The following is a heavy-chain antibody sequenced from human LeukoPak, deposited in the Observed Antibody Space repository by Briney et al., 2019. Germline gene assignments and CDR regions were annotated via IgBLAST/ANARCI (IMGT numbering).Heavy chain of an antibody. Sequence: GGSLRLSCAASGFTVSSNYMSWVRQAPGKGLEWVSVIYSGGSTYYADSVKGRFTISRDNSKNTLYLQMNSLRAEDTAVYYCARDDGPVAGSLTRWGQGTLVTVSS. V-gene: IGHV3-53*01. J-gene: IGHJ4*02. CDR3: ARDDGPVAGSLTR. D-gene: IGHD6-19*01. CDR1: GFTVSSNY. CDR2: IYSGGST.